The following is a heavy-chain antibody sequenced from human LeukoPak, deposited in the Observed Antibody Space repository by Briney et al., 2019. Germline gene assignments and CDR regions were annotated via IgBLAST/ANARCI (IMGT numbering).Heavy chain of an antibody. CDR2: INPTSGST. Sequence: ASVKVSCKASGYTFTSYYIHWVRQAPGQGLEWMGIINPTSGSTTYAQRFRGRVTMTRDMSTATVYLELSSLRSEDTAVYYCTTDLVDTAMATGDYWGQGTLVTVSS. CDR3: TTDLVDTAMATGDY. CDR1: GYTFTSYY. D-gene: IGHD5-18*01. J-gene: IGHJ4*02. V-gene: IGHV1-46*01.